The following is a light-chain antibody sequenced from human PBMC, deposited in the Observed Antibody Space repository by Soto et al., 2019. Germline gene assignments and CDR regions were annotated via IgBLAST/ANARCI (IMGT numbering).Light chain of an antibody. CDR3: QQFGSSPGFT. V-gene: IGKV3-20*01. Sequence: EIVLTQSPGTLSLARGERATLSCRASQSINNRYLAWYQQKPGQAPRLLIYAASSRATGIPDRFSGSGSGTDFTLTISRLEPEDFAVYYCQQFGSSPGFTFGPGTKVDIK. CDR1: QSINNRY. CDR2: AAS. J-gene: IGKJ3*01.